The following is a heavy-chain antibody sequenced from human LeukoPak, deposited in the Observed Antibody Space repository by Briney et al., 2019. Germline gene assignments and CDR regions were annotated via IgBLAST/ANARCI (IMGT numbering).Heavy chain of an antibody. CDR2: MNPNSGNT. CDR1: GYTFTSYD. V-gene: IGHV1-8*03. J-gene: IGHJ4*02. Sequence: ASVKVSCKASGYTFTSYDINWVRQATGQGLEWMGWMNPNSGNTGYAQKFQGRVTITRNTSISTAYMELSSLRSEDTAVYYCARGSSIFGVVICDYWGQGTLVTVSS. D-gene: IGHD3-3*01. CDR3: ARGSSIFGVVICDY.